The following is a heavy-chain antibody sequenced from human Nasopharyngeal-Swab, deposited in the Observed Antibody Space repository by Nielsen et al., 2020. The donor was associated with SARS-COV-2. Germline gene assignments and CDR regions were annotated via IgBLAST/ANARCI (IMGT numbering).Heavy chain of an antibody. D-gene: IGHD6-6*01. Sequence: GGSLRLSCAASGFTFSSYAMHWVRQAPGKGLEWAAAISYDGNTKYYADSAKGRFTISRDNSKNTLDLQMNSLRPEDTAVYYCARDDGQLGDSWGQGTLVTVSS. CDR3: ARDDGQLGDS. CDR2: ISYDGNTK. CDR1: GFTFSSYA. J-gene: IGHJ4*02. V-gene: IGHV3-30*04.